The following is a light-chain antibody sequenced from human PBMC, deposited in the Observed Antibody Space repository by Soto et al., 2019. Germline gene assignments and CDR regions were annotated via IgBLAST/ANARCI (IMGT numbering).Light chain of an antibody. J-gene: IGKJ3*01. CDR2: DAS. CDR1: QSVSRY. V-gene: IGKV3-11*01. Sequence: EIVLTQSPATLSLSPGERATLSCRASQSVSRYLAWYQQKPGQAPRLLIYDASNRATGIPDRFSDSGSGTDFTLTISSLEPEDFAVYYCQHRSNWPPLTFGPGTKVDIE. CDR3: QHRSNWPPLT.